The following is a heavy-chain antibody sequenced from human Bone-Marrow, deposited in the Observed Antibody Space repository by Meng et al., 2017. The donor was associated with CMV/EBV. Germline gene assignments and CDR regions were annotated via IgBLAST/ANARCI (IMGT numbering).Heavy chain of an antibody. CDR3: ARTCSSTSCYDVY. CDR1: GYTFTGYY. V-gene: IGHV1-2*02. D-gene: IGHD2-2*01. Sequence: ASVKVSCKASGYTFTGYYMHWVRQAPGQGLEWMGWINPNSGGTNYAQKFQGRVTMTRDTSISTAYMELSRLGTDDTAVYYCARTCSSTSCYDVYWGQGTLVTVSS. CDR2: INPNSGGT. J-gene: IGHJ4*02.